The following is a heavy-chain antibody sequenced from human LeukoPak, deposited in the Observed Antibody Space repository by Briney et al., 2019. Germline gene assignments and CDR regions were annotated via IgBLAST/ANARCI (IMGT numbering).Heavy chain of an antibody. CDR1: GGSISSYY. CDR2: IYTSGST. Sequence: SETLSLTCTVSGGSISSYYWSWIRQPAGKGLEWIGRIYTSGSTNYNPSLKSRVTISVDKSKNQFSLKLSSVTAADTAVYYCARDWFSEYQLPHKLRYYYYMDVWGKGTTVTVSS. D-gene: IGHD2-2*01. V-gene: IGHV4-4*07. CDR3: ARDWFSEYQLPHKLRYYYYMDV. J-gene: IGHJ6*03.